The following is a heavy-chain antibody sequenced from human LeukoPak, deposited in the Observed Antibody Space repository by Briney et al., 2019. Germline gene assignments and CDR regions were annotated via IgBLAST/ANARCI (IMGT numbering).Heavy chain of an antibody. CDR1: GFTFSRNA. D-gene: IGHD6-13*01. J-gene: IGHJ4*02. V-gene: IGHV3-21*01. CDR2: ISSSSNYM. CDR3: ARPLDSSNNYFDY. Sequence: GGSLRLSCAASGFTFSRNAMNWVRQAPGKGLEWVSFISSSSNYMSYADSAKGRFTISRDNAKNSLYLQMNSLRAEDTAVYYCARPLDSSNNYFDYWGQGTLVTVSA.